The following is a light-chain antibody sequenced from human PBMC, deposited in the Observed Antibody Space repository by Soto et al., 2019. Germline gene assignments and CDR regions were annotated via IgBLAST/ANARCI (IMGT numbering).Light chain of an antibody. CDR1: SGSIASNY. Sequence: NFMLTQPHSVSASPGKTVTISCTRSSGSIASNYVQWYQQRPGSSPTTVIYEDNQRPSGVPDRFSGSIDSSSNSASLTISGLKTEDEADYYCQSCKVFGGGTKLTVL. CDR3: QSCKV. J-gene: IGLJ2*01. V-gene: IGLV6-57*01. CDR2: EDN.